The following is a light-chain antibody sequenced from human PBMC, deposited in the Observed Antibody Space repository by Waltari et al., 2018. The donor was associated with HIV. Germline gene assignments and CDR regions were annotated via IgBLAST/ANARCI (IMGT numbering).Light chain of an antibody. CDR3: QQYINWPPYT. CDR2: DAS. Sequence: DIVMTQSPATLSVSPGERATLSCRASQSISNNLAWYQQKPGQAPRLLMYDASTRATGVPARFSGSGSGTEVTLTISSLQSEDFAVYYCQQYINWPPYTFGQGTKLEIK. V-gene: IGKV3-15*01. CDR1: QSISNN. J-gene: IGKJ2*01.